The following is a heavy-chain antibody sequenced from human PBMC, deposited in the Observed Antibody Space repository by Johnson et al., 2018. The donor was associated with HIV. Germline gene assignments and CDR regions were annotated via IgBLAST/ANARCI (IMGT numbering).Heavy chain of an antibody. D-gene: IGHD3-22*01. CDR2: ISYDGSNK. CDR1: GITFSSYA. Sequence: QVQLVESGGGVVQPGRSLRLSCAASGITFSSYAMHWVRQAPGRGLEWVTVISYDGSNKYYADSVKGRFTISRDNSKNTLYLQMNSLRAEDTAVYYCARDEGIVVVSHAFDIWGQGTMVTVSS. J-gene: IGHJ3*02. V-gene: IGHV3-30-3*01. CDR3: ARDEGIVVVSHAFDI.